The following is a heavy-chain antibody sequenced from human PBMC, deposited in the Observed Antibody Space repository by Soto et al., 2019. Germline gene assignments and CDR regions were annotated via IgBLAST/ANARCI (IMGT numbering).Heavy chain of an antibody. CDR3: AKGGAIVAAGTRVYLYNAMDV. CDR2: INPNSGDT. D-gene: IGHD1-26*01. Sequence: ASVKVSCKASGYTFTGYYVHWVRQAPGQGLEWMGWINPNSGDTYLAQRFQGRVTMNRDTSIGTAYMELRGLTSDDTAEYYCAKGGAIVAAGTRVYLYNAMDVWGQGTTVTAP. V-gene: IGHV1-2*02. CDR1: GYTFTGYY. J-gene: IGHJ6*02.